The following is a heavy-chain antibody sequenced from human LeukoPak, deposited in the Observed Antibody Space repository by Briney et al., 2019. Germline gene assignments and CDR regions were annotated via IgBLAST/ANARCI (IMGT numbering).Heavy chain of an antibody. CDR1: GGSFSGYY. J-gene: IGHJ5*02. CDR3: AREDGSWFDP. CDR2: INHSGST. D-gene: IGHD1-1*01. V-gene: IGHV4-34*01. Sequence: SETPSLTCAVYGGSFSGYYWSWIRQPPGKGLEWIGEINHSGSTNYNPSLKSRVTISVDTSKNQFSLKLSSVTAADTAVYYCAREDGSWFDPWGQGTLVTVSA.